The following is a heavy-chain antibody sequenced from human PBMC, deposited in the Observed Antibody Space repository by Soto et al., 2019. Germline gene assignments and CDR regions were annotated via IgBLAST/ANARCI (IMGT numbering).Heavy chain of an antibody. CDR3: AREKDSAGDS. V-gene: IGHV4-39*02. Sequence: PSETLSLTCAVSGGSISSSSHHWGWIRQPPGQGLEWIGSIYYSGTTYYNPSLKSRLTISVDTSKNQFSLRLSSVTAADTAVYCCAREKDSAGDSWGQGTLVTVSS. J-gene: IGHJ4*02. D-gene: IGHD6-13*01. CDR1: GGSISSSSHH. CDR2: IYYSGTT.